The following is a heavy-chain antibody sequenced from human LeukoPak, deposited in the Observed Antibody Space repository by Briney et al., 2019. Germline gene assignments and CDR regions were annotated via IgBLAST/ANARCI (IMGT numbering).Heavy chain of an antibody. V-gene: IGHV3-30*04. J-gene: IGHJ4*02. CDR3: ARDPSSGWPGSY. CDR1: GFTFSSYA. CDR2: ISYDGSNK. Sequence: GRSLRLSCAASGFTFSSYAMHWVRQAPGKGLEWVAVISYDGSNKYYADSVKGRFTISRDNSKNTLYLQMNSLRAEDRAVYYCARDPSSGWPGSYWGQGTLVTVSS. D-gene: IGHD6-19*01.